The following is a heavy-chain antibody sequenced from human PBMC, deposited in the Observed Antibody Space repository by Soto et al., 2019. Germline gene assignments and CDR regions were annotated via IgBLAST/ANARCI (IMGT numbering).Heavy chain of an antibody. V-gene: IGHV3-23*01. CDR1: GFTFSSYA. J-gene: IGHJ4*02. D-gene: IGHD5-12*01. CDR3: AKDVWLHRSRYFDY. CDR2: ISGSGGST. Sequence: EVQLLESGGGLVQPGGSLRLSCAASGFTFSSYAMSWVRQAPGKGLEWVSAISGSGGSTYYADSVKGRFTIARDNSKNTLYLQMNSLRAEDTAVYYCAKDVWLHRSRYFDYWGQGTLVTVS.